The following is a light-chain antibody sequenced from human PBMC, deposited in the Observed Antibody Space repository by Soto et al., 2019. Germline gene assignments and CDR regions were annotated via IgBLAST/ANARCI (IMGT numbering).Light chain of an antibody. CDR1: RSDVGDYNY. J-gene: IGLJ3*02. CDR2: DVS. V-gene: IGLV2-11*01. CDR3: CSFAGSYAFWV. Sequence: QSALTQPRSVSGSPGQSITISCTGTRSDVGDYNYVSWYQQYPGKAPKLVIYDVSKRPSGVPERFSGSKSGNTASLTISGLQAEDEADYYCCSFAGSYAFWVFGGSTPLTVL.